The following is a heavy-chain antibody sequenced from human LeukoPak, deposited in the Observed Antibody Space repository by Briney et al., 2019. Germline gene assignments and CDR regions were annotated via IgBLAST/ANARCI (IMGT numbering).Heavy chain of an antibody. Sequence: PGGSLRLSCATSGFSFSDYSMSWVRQAPGKGLERVSGISGRSDSIYYADSVEGRFTISRDYSKSTVDLQMNSLRAEDTAVYYCAREKWERHHCGVDVWGQGTTVTVSS. CDR2: ISGRSDSI. D-gene: IGHD1-26*01. CDR3: AREKWERHHCGVDV. V-gene: IGHV3-23*01. J-gene: IGHJ6*02. CDR1: GFSFSDYS.